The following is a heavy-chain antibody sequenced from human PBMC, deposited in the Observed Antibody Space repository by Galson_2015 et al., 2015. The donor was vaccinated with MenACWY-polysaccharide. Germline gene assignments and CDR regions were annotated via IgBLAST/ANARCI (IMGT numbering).Heavy chain of an antibody. V-gene: IGHV1-2*02. CDR3: ARDSGAFEI. CDR2: ISPKSGDT. J-gene: IGHJ3*02. CDR1: GYTFTGHY. Sequence: SVKVSCKASGYTFTGHYLQWVRQAPGQGLEWMGWISPKSGDTHYGRNFQGRVTMTRDTSINTAYMELSSLTSDDTAVYYCARDSGAFEIWGQGTMVTVSS.